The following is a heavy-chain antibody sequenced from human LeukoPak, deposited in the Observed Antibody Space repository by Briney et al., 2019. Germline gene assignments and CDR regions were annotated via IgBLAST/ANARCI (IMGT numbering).Heavy chain of an antibody. V-gene: IGHV4-59*08. CDR3: ARLGESVVAETFYNWFDP. D-gene: IGHD2-15*01. Sequence: PSETLSLTCTVSGGSISSYYWSWIRQPPGKGLEWIGYIYYSGSTNYNPSLKSRVTISVDTSKNQFSLKLSSVTAADTAVYYCARLGESVVAETFYNWFDPWGQGTLATVSS. J-gene: IGHJ5*02. CDR1: GGSISSYY. CDR2: IYYSGST.